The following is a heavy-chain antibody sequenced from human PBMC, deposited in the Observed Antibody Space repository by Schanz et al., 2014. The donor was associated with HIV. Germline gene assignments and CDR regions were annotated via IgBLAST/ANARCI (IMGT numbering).Heavy chain of an antibody. J-gene: IGHJ5*02. CDR2: IRGSDSTT. V-gene: IGHV3-11*04. CDR1: GFTFNDYY. D-gene: IGHD6-19*01. Sequence: QVQLVESGGGLVKPGGSLRLSCAASGFTFNDYYMSWIRQAPGKGLEWISYIRGSDSTTYYADSVKGRFTISGDNAYKSLYLQMNSLRAEDTAVYYCARSGRWGSPPNPWWLDPWGQGTLVTVSS. CDR3: ARSGRWGSPPNPWWLDP.